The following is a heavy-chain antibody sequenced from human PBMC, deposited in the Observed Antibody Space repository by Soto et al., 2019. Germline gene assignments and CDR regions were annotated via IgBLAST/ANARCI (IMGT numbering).Heavy chain of an antibody. CDR3: ARAIVGPATTEALDP. D-gene: IGHD1-26*01. Sequence: SVKVSCKASGGTFSRYAISWVRQAPGQGLEWMGGIIPIFGTANYAQKFQGRVTITADESTSTAYMELSSLRFEDTAVYYCARAIVGPATTEALDPWGQGNMVIVSS. CDR2: IIPIFGTA. CDR1: GGTFSRYA. V-gene: IGHV1-69*13. J-gene: IGHJ5*02.